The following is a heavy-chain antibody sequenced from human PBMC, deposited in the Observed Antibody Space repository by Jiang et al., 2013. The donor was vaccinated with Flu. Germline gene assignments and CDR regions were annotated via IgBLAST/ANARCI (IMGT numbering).Heavy chain of an antibody. CDR3: ARHHNPSEWLRIPGWFDP. Sequence: SLTCTVSGGSISSSSHYWGWIRQPPGKGLEWIGSIYYSGSTYYNPSLKSRVTISVDRSKNQFSLKLFSVTAADTAVFYCARHHNPSEWLRIPGWFDPWGQGTLVTVSS. V-gene: IGHV4-39*01. CDR2: IYYSGST. D-gene: IGHD5-12*01. J-gene: IGHJ5*02. CDR1: GGSISSSSHY.